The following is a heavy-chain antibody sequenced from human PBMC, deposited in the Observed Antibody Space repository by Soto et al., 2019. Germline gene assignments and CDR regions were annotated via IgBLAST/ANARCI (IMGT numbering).Heavy chain of an antibody. D-gene: IGHD3-10*01. J-gene: IGHJ4*02. V-gene: IGHV4-61*01. CDR2: IYYSGST. CDR1: GGSISSGSYY. CDR3: SSYISVLCFGELGFFDH. Sequence: SETLSLTCTVSGGSISSGSYYWSWIRQPPGKGLEWIGYIYYSGSTNYNPSLKSRVTISVDTSKNHFSLKLSSVTAADTAVYFCSSYISVLCFGELGFFDHWVQGALV.